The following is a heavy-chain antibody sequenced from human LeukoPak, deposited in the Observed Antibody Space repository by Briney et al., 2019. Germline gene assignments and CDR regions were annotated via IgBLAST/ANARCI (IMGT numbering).Heavy chain of an antibody. CDR2: IYHSGST. J-gene: IGHJ4*02. D-gene: IGHD5-24*01. V-gene: IGHV4-38-2*01. CDR3: ARHSSYGYNDY. Sequence: SGTLSLTRAVSTYSISIGYYWAWIRLPPGKGLEWIGSIYHSGSTYYNPSLKSRVTISVDTSKNQFSLKLSSVTAADTAVYYCARHSSYGYNDYWGQGTLVTVSS. CDR1: TYSISIGYY.